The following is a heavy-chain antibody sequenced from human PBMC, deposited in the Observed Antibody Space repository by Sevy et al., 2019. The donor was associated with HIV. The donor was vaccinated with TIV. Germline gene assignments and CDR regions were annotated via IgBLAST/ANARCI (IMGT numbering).Heavy chain of an antibody. D-gene: IGHD3-3*01. Sequence: GGSPRLSCAASGFTFSSYAMSWVRQAPGKGLEWVSAISGSGGSTYYADSVKGRFTISRDNSKNTLYLQMNSLRAEDTAVYYCAKAAEDFWSGYYSDYFDYWGQGTLVTVSS. CDR2: ISGSGGST. CDR3: AKAAEDFWSGYYSDYFDY. V-gene: IGHV3-23*01. J-gene: IGHJ4*02. CDR1: GFTFSSYA.